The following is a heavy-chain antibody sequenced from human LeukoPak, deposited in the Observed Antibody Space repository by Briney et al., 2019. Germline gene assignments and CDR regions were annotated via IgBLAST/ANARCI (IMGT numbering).Heavy chain of an antibody. CDR3: AKDHGSGSYPLDY. D-gene: IGHD3-10*01. V-gene: IGHV3-9*01. CDR2: ISWNSGSI. J-gene: IGHJ4*02. CDR1: GFTFDDYA. Sequence: GGSLRPSCAASGFTFDDYAMHWVRQAPGKGLEWVSGISWNSGSIGYADSVKGRFTISRDNAKNSLYLQMNSLRAEDTALYYCAKDHGSGSYPLDYWGQGTLVTVSS.